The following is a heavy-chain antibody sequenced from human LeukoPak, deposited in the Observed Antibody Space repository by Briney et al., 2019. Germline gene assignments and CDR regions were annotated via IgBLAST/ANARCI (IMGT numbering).Heavy chain of an antibody. J-gene: IGHJ3*02. CDR1: GGSISSYY. Sequence: KPSETLSLTCTVSGGSISSYYWSWIRQPPGKGLEWIGYIYYSGSTNYNPSLKSRVTISVDTSKNQFSLKLSSVTAADTAVYYCARHSTQRDAFDIWGQGTMVTVSS. V-gene: IGHV4-59*01. CDR2: IYYSGST. CDR3: ARHSTQRDAFDI.